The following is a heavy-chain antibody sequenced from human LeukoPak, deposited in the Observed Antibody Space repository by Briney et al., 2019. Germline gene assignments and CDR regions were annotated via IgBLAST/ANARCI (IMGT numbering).Heavy chain of an antibody. CDR2: IIPIFGTA. V-gene: IGHV1-69*06. D-gene: IGHD3-22*01. CDR3: ARADDSSGYYSYYFDY. J-gene: IGHJ4*02. CDR1: GGTFSSYA. Sequence: SVKVSCKASGGTFSSYAISWARQAPGQGLEWMGGIIPIFGTANYAQKFQGRVTITADKSTSTAYMELSSLRSEDTAVYYCARADDSSGYYSYYFDYWGQGTLVTVSS.